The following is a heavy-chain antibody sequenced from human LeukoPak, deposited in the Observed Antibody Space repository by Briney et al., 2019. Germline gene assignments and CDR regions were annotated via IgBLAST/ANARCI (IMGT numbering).Heavy chain of an antibody. J-gene: IGHJ4*02. Sequence: PGGSLRLSCAASGFTFNTHAMHWVRQAPGKGLEWVAVISYDGGNKYYADSVRGRFTISRDNSKNTLYLQMNSLRAEDTAVYYCAKTQRPWTFDHWGQGTLVTVSS. CDR3: AKTQRPWTFDH. CDR1: GFTFNTHA. CDR2: ISYDGGNK. D-gene: IGHD3/OR15-3a*01. V-gene: IGHV3-30-3*01.